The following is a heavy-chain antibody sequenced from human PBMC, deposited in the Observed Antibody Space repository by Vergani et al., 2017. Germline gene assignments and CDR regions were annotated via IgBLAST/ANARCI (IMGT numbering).Heavy chain of an antibody. Sequence: EVELVQSGPEMRKPGESLKISCKGSEYSFGNYWIGWVRPMPGKGLEWMGILYPADSDTRYSPSFQGQVTISADKSISTAFLQWDSLKASDTALYYCARHTTYTDSWGQGTLVTVSS. CDR3: ARHTTYTDS. CDR1: EYSFGNYW. J-gene: IGHJ4*02. V-gene: IGHV5-51*01. D-gene: IGHD1-1*01. CDR2: LYPADSDT.